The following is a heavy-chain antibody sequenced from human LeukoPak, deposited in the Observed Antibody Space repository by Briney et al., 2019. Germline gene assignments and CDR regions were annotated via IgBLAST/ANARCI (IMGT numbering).Heavy chain of an antibody. V-gene: IGHV4-59*08. D-gene: IGHD6-19*01. CDR3: ASLGYSSGWYLDY. Sequence: SETLSLTCTVSDGSISSYYWSWIRQPPGKGLEWIGYIYYSGSTNYNPSLKSRVTISVDTSKNQFSLKLSSVTAADTAVYYCASLGYSSGWYLDYWGQGTLVTVSS. CDR2: IYYSGST. J-gene: IGHJ4*02. CDR1: DGSISSYY.